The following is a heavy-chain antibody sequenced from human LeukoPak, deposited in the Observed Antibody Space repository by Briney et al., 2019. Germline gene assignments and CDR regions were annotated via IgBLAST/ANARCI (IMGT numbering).Heavy chain of an antibody. D-gene: IGHD3-9*01. CDR3: ATHFSNYDILTGYYSVYAFDI. CDR1: RFIFDNYG. Sequence: GGSLRLSCAASRFIFDNYGMTWVRQAPGKGLEWVSGISDDGYSTYYADSVKGRFTISRDNSKNTLYLHMSSLRAEDTAVYYCATHFSNYDILTGYYSVYAFDIWGQGTMVTVSS. J-gene: IGHJ3*02. V-gene: IGHV3-23*01. CDR2: ISDDGYST.